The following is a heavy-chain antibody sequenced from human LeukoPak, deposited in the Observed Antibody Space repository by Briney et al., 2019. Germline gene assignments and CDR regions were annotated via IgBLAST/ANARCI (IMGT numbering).Heavy chain of an antibody. CDR1: GSSISSYY. CDR3: ARDAGIAAAGTGGHFDY. D-gene: IGHD6-13*01. V-gene: IGHV4-59*01. CDR2: IYYSGST. Sequence: SETLSLTCTVSGSSISSYYWSWIRQPPGKGLEWIGYIYYSGSTNYNPSLKSRVTISVDTSKNQFSLKLSSVTAADTAVYYCARDAGIAAAGTGGHFDYWGQGTLVTVSS. J-gene: IGHJ4*02.